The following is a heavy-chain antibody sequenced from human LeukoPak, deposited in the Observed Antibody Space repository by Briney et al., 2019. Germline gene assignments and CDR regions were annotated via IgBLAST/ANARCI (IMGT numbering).Heavy chain of an antibody. D-gene: IGHD6-13*01. V-gene: IGHV4-34*01. CDR1: GGSFSGYY. CDR3: ARGGGQQLPRNWFDP. Sequence: SETLSLTCAVYGGSFSGYYWSWIRQPPGKGLEWIGEINHNGSTNYNPSLKSRVTISVDTSKNQFSLKLSSVTAADTAVYYCARGGGQQLPRNWFDPWGQGTLVTVSS. CDR2: INHNGST. J-gene: IGHJ5*02.